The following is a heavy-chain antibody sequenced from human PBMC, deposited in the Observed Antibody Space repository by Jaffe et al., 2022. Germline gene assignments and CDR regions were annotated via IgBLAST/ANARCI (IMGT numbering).Heavy chain of an antibody. J-gene: IGHJ5*02. CDR3: ARDPRAGHDYGDYDWFDP. Sequence: QVQLVQSGAEVKKPGSSVKVSCKASGGTFSSYTISWVRQAPGQGLEWMGRIIPILGIANYAQKFQGRVTITADKSTSTAYMELSSLRSEDTAVYYCARDPRAGHDYGDYDWFDPWGQGTLVTVSS. D-gene: IGHD4-17*01. CDR2: IIPILGIA. CDR1: GGTFSSYT. V-gene: IGHV1-69*08.